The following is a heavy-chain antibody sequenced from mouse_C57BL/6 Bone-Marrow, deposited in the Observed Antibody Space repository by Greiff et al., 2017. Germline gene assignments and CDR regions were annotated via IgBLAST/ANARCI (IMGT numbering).Heavy chain of an antibody. V-gene: IGHV10-1*01. CDR3: VRDGYYVTFLFAY. CDR2: IRSKSNNYAT. J-gene: IGHJ3*01. D-gene: IGHD2-3*01. Sequence: EVQLVESGGGLVQPKGSLKLSCAASGFSFNTYAMNWVRQAPGKGLEWVARIRSKSNNYATYYADSVKDRFTISRDDSESMLYLQMNNLKTEDTSMYYCVRDGYYVTFLFAYWGQGTLVTVSA. CDR1: GFSFNTYA.